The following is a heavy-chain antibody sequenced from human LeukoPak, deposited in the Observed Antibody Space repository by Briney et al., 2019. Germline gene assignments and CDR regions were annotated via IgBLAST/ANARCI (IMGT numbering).Heavy chain of an antibody. CDR1: GFTFSSYS. CDR2: ISSSSSYI. Sequence: GGSLRLSCAASGFTFSSYSMNWVRQAPGKGLEWVSSISSSSSYIYYADSVKGRFTISRDNAKNSLYLQMNSLRAEDTAVYYCARDQQQLVNWFDPWGQGTLVTVSS. CDR3: ARDQQQLVNWFDP. V-gene: IGHV3-21*01. D-gene: IGHD6-13*01. J-gene: IGHJ5*02.